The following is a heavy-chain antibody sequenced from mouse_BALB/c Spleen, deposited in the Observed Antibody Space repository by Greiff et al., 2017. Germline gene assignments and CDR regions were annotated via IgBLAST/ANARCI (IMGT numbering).Heavy chain of an antibody. CDR1: GYAFSSYW. V-gene: IGHV1-80*01. J-gene: IGHJ4*01. CDR2: IYPGDGDT. CDR3: ATVVAHYAMDY. Sequence: QVQLQQSGAELVRPGSSVKISCKASGYAFSSYWMNWVKQRPGQGLEWIGQIYPGDGDTNYNGKFKGKATLTADKSSSTAYMQLSSLTSEDSAVYFCATVVAHYAMDYWGQGTSVTVSS. D-gene: IGHD1-1*01.